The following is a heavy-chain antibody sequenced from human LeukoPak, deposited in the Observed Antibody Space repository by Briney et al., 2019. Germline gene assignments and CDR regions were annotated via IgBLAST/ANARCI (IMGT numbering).Heavy chain of an antibody. J-gene: IGHJ4*02. CDR3: ARALEGETVTSGEDY. D-gene: IGHD4-11*01. CDR1: GFTFSSYS. CDR2: ISYDGSNK. Sequence: PGGSLRLSCAASGFTFSSYSMNWVRQAPGKGLEWVAVISYDGSNKYYADSVKGRFTISRDNSKNTLYLQMNSLRAEDTAVYYCARALEGETVTSGEDYWGQGTLVTVSS. V-gene: IGHV3-30*03.